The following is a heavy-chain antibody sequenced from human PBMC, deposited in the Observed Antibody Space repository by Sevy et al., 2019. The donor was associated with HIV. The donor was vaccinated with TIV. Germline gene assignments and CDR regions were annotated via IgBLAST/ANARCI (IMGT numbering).Heavy chain of an antibody. CDR2: ISSNGGST. V-gene: IGHV3-64D*06. CDR3: VKGGYCSSTSCGSYYYYGMDV. CDR1: GFTFSSYA. J-gene: IGHJ6*02. D-gene: IGHD2-2*01. Sequence: GESLKISCSASGFTFSSYAMHWVRQAPGKGLEYVSAISSNGGSTYYADSVKGRFTISRDNSKNTLYLQMSSLRAEDTTVYYCVKGGYCSSTSCGSYYYYGMDVWGQGTTVTVSS.